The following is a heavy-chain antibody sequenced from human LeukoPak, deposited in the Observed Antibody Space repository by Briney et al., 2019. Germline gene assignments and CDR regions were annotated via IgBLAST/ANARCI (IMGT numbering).Heavy chain of an antibody. V-gene: IGHV3-30*03. CDR3: VRGGSPPTSTWSLDE. J-gene: IGHJ4*02. CDR2: ISYNGHYE. D-gene: IGHD1-26*01. Sequence: GGSLRLSCAASGFTFSSYEMNWVRQAPGKGLEWVAVISYNGHYEYYGESVKGRFTISRDNSKNTVSLQMDNLRIEDTAVYYCVRGGSPPTSTWSLDEWGQGTLVSVSS. CDR1: GFTFSSYE.